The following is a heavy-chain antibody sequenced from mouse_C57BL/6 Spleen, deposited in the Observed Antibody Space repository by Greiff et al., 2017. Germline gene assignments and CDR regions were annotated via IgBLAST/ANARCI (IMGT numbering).Heavy chain of an antibody. Sequence: QVQLKQSGAELARPGASVKLSCKASGYTFTSYGMRWVKQRPGQGLEWIGEIYPSSGDTHYNEKFKGKATLTADKSSSTAYMELRSLTSEDSAVYFCARNDYYALAYWGQGTLVTVSA. V-gene: IGHV1-81*01. CDR2: IYPSSGDT. D-gene: IGHD2-4*01. J-gene: IGHJ3*01. CDR1: GYTFTSYG. CDR3: ARNDYYALAY.